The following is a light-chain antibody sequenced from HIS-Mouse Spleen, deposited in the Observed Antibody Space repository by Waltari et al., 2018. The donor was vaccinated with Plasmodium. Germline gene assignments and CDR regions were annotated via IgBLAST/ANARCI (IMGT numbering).Light chain of an antibody. CDR2: AAS. CDR1: EGMRND. CDR3: LQDYNYPYT. V-gene: IGKV1-6*01. Sequence: AIRMTQSPSSRCASGGDRVTITCRASEGMRNDLGWYQQKPGKAPTLLISAASSLQGGVPSRFSGSGSGTDFTLTISSLQPEDFATYYCLQDYNYPYTVGQGTKLGIK. J-gene: IGKJ2*01.